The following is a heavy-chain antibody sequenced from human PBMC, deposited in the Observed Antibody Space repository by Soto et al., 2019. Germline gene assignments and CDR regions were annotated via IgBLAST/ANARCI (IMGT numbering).Heavy chain of an antibody. J-gene: IGHJ6*02. CDR1: GFTFSRYA. Sequence: EVQLLESGGGLVQPGGSLRLFCAASGFTFSRYAMSWVRQAPGKGLEWVSAISGSGDSTYYADSVKGRFTISRDNSKNTLYLQMNSLRAEDTAVYYCAKDEVGAVYYYYSGMDVWGQGTTVTVSS. CDR2: ISGSGDST. CDR3: AKDEVGAVYYYYSGMDV. V-gene: IGHV3-23*01. D-gene: IGHD1-26*01.